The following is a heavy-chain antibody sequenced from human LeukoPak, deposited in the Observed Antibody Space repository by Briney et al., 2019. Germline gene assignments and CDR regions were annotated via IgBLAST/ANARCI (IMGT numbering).Heavy chain of an antibody. D-gene: IGHD6-13*01. CDR3: ARGSIAAAGSFDP. V-gene: IGHV1-69*13. CDR1: GGTFSSYA. Sequence: GASVKVSCKASGGTFSSYAISCVRQAPGQGLEWMGGIIPIFGTANYAQKFQGRVTITADESTSTAYMELSSLRSEDTAVYYCARGSIAAAGSFDPWGQGTLVTVSS. J-gene: IGHJ5*02. CDR2: IIPIFGTA.